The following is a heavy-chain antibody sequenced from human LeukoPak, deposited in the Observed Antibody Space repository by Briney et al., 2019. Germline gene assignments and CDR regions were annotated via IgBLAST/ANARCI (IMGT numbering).Heavy chain of an antibody. D-gene: IGHD3-16*01. Sequence: GGSLRLSCAASGYTFTGYYMHWVRQAPGQGLEWMGWINPNSGGTNHAQKFQGRVTMTRDTSISTAYMELSRLRSDDTAVYYCARLRPVEEDFDYWGQGTLVTVSS. CDR3: ARLRPVEEDFDY. CDR2: INPNSGGT. V-gene: IGHV1-2*02. CDR1: GYTFTGYY. J-gene: IGHJ4*02.